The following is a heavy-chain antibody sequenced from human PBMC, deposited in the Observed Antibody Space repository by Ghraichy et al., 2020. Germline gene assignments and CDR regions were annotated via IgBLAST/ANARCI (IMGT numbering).Heavy chain of an antibody. CDR1: GFTFSSYA. Sequence: GGSLRLSCAASGFTFSSYAMHWVRQAPGKGLEWVAVISYDGSNKYYADSVKGRFTISRDNSKNTLYLQMNSLRAEDTAVYYCARSSTPVGYYYYGMYVWCQGTTVIVSS. J-gene: IGHJ6*02. V-gene: IGHV3-30*04. CDR3: ARSSTPVGYYYYGMYV. D-gene: IGHD2-2*01. CDR2: ISYDGSNK.